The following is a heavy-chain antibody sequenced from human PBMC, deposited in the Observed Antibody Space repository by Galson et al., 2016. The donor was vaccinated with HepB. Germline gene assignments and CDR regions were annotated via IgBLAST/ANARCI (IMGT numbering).Heavy chain of an antibody. CDR3: ARDETRYNSSLNYYYYYYMDV. CDR2: TYYRSKWYN. J-gene: IGHJ6*03. Sequence: CAISGDSVSSNSAAWNWIRQSPSRGLEWLGRTYYRSKWYNGYAVSVKSRITINPDTSKNQFSLQLNSVTPEDTAVYYWARDETRYNSSLNYYYYYYMDVWGKGTAVTVSS. CDR1: GDSVSSNSAA. D-gene: IGHD6-13*01. V-gene: IGHV6-1*01.